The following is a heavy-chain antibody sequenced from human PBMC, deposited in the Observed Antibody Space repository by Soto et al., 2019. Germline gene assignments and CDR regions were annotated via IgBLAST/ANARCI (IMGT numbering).Heavy chain of an antibody. Sequence: GGSLRLSCAASGFTFSTYAMHWVRQAPGKGLEWVSLMSFDGNNKYYDDSGKVPLTITKDNTKNMLLLELHNRRAEDSAVYYYVIEHRPWTVYYYRLDLWDQGTTVTVS. D-gene: IGHD3-3*01. V-gene: IGHV3-30-3*01. CDR2: MSFDGNNK. CDR3: VIEHRPWTVYYYRLDL. CDR1: GFTFSTYA. J-gene: IGHJ6*02.